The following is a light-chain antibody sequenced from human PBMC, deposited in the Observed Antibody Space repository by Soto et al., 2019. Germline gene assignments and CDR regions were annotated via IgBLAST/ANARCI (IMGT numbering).Light chain of an antibody. V-gene: IGLV2-14*01. Sequence: QSVLPQPASVSGSPGQSITISCTEASSDIDGYNYVSWYQQHPVKAPKLIIYDVTNRPSGVSNRFSGSKSGNTASLTISGLQAEDEADYYCSSYTSSSTYVFGTGTKLTVL. J-gene: IGLJ1*01. CDR1: SSDIDGYNY. CDR2: DVT. CDR3: SSYTSSSTYV.